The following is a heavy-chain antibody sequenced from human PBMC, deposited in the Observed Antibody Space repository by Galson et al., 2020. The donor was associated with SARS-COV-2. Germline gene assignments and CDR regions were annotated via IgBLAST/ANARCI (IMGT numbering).Heavy chain of an antibody. V-gene: IGHV3-30-3*01. CDR1: AFTFSRYA. D-gene: IGHD1-26*01. CDR3: ARVSSGGYGGYFDY. Sequence: TGGTLTLSCAASAFTFSRYATPCVRQAPGKGLDWVAVISYDGSNKYYADPVKGRFTISRDNSKNTLYLQMNSLRAEDTAVYYCARVSSGGYGGYFDYWGQGALVTVST. CDR2: ISYDGSNK. J-gene: IGHJ4*02.